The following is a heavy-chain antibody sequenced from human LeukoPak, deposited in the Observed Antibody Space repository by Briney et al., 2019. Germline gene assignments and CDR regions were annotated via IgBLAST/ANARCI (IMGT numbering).Heavy chain of an antibody. D-gene: IGHD6-19*01. CDR1: ADSMNNYY. CDR2: IYNSGST. J-gene: IGHJ4*02. V-gene: IGHV4-59*01. CDR3: AAEFSNEQGLDWDY. Sequence: SETLSLTCTVSADSMNNYYWTWIRQPPRKGLEWIGYIYNSGSTNYNPSLKSRVTISVDTSRKQLSLKLSSVTAADTAVYYCAAEFSNEQGLDWDYWGPGTLVTVSS.